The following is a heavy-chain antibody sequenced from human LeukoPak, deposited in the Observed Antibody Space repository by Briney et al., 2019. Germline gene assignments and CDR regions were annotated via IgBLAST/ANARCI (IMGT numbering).Heavy chain of an antibody. CDR2: VHYSGST. CDR1: GASIISYH. V-gene: IGHV4-59*08. J-gene: IGHJ4*02. D-gene: IGHD5-24*01. CDR3: ARSPLESRRDAYNFHFDY. Sequence: SETLSLTCSVSGASIISYHWSWVRQPPGKGLEWIGFVHYSGSTNYNPSLTSRVTISADTSKNQFSLSLTSVTAADTALYYCARSPLESRRDAYNFHFDYWGQGALVTVSS.